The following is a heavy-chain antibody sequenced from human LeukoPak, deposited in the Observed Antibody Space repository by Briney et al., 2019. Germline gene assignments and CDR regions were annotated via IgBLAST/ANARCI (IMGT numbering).Heavy chain of an antibody. CDR2: ISSSSSTI. J-gene: IGHJ4*02. CDR1: GFTFSSYS. CDR3: ARVPTTPMPVAGTIDG. Sequence: GGSLRLSCPASGFTFSSYSMNWVRQAPGKGLDWVSYISSSSSTIYYADSVKGRFTISIDNAKNSLYLQMNSLRAEDTAVYYCARVPTTPMPVAGTIDGWGQGTLVTVSS. V-gene: IGHV3-48*01. D-gene: IGHD6-19*01.